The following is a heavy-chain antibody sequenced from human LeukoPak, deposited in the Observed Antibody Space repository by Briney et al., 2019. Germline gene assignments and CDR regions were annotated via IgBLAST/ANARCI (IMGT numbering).Heavy chain of an antibody. CDR3: ARDCAVAVWTFDC. D-gene: IGHD6-19*01. J-gene: IGHJ4*02. V-gene: IGHV3-7*01. CDR1: GFTFSTYF. CDR2: INQDGTEK. Sequence: GGSLSLSCAASGFTFSTYFLTWVRQAPGKGLEWVANINQDGTEKHYVDSVKGRFTISRDNAKSSLYLQMNSLRAEDTAVYYCARDCAVAVWTFDCWGQGTLVTVSS.